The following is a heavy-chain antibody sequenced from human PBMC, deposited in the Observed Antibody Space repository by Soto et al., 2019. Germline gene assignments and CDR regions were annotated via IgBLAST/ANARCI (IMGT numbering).Heavy chain of an antibody. J-gene: IGHJ6*02. CDR3: ARDKQDRCNYYLDV. CDR1: GGSFSNFY. V-gene: IGHV4-59*01. Sequence: LLLTCTVSGGSFSNFYWMWPRQAPGNGLEWIGFVYYSGPTDYNPSLKSRVTISVDTSKNPLSLNLTSVNAADSAVYYCARDKQDRCNYYLDVWGQGTMVTVSS. CDR2: VYYSGPT. D-gene: IGHD3-10*01.